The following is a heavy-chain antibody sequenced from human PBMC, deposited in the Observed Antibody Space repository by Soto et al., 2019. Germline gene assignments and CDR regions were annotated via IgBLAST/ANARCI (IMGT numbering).Heavy chain of an antibody. CDR1: GFTFSSYW. CDR2: INGDGSST. J-gene: IGHJ4*02. D-gene: IGHD4-17*01. V-gene: IGHV3-74*01. CDR3: ARESDGANSL. Sequence: EVQLVESGGGLVQRGGSLRLSCAASGFTFSSYWMHWVRQAPGKGLVWVSRINGDGSSTGYADSVKGRFTISRDNAKNTLYLQMNSLRAEDTAVYYCARESDGANSLWGQGTLVTVSS.